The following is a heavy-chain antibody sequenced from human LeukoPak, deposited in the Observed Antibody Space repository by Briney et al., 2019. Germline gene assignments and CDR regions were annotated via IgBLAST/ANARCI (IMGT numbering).Heavy chain of an antibody. CDR3: ATYRQVLLPFES. Sequence: GGSLRLSCAASGFTFSTFAMIWVRQPPGKGLEWVSSIFPSGGEIHYTDSVRGRFTISRDNSKSTLSLQMNSLRAEDTAIYYCATYRQVLLPFESWGQGTLVTVSP. J-gene: IGHJ4*02. D-gene: IGHD2-8*02. CDR1: GFTFSTFA. V-gene: IGHV3-23*01. CDR2: IFPSGGEI.